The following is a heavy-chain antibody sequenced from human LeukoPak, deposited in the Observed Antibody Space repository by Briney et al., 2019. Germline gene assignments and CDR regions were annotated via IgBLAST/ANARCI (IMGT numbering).Heavy chain of an antibody. CDR3: AGSWPLNPD. CDR1: GGSISSYY. D-gene: IGHD5-12*01. Sequence: SGSLSLTCTASGGSISSYYWSWIRQPPGKGLEWIGYIYYSGSTNYNPSLKSRVSISIDTSKNQFSLKLSSVTAADTAVYYCAGSWPLNPDWGEGTLVTV. CDR2: IYYSGST. V-gene: IGHV4-59*01. J-gene: IGHJ4*02.